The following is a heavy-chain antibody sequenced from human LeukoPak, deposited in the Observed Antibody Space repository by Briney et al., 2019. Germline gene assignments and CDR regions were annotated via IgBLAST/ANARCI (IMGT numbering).Heavy chain of an antibody. V-gene: IGHV3-11*04. CDR1: GFTVSSNY. D-gene: IGHD3-10*01. CDR2: ISSSGSTI. CDR3: ARGVLLDDY. J-gene: IGHJ4*02. Sequence: GGSLRLSCAASGFTVSSNYMSWVRQAPGKGLEWVSYISSSGSTIYYADSVKGRFTISRDNAKNSLYLQMNSLRAGDTAVYYCARGVLLDDYWGQGTQVTVSS.